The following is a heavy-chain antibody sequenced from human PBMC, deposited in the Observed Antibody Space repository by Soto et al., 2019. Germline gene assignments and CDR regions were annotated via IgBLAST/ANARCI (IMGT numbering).Heavy chain of an antibody. CDR3: AAHGSGTSFYFDS. V-gene: IGHV3-30-3*01. J-gene: IGHJ4*02. Sequence: QVQLVESGGGVVQPGRSLRLSCAASGFSFSKYAMHWVRQAPAKGLEWVAVITSDGSDDFYADSVRGRFTISRDNSKNTLYLQMNSLRVEDTALYYCAAHGSGTSFYFDSWGQGALVTVSS. CDR1: GFSFSKYA. D-gene: IGHD3-10*01. CDR2: ITSDGSDD.